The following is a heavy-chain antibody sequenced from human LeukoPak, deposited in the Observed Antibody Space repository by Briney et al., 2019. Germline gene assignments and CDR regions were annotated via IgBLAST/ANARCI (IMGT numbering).Heavy chain of an antibody. J-gene: IGHJ4*02. CDR1: GGSISSSSYY. CDR3: ARQKGGVAGLKYYFDY. D-gene: IGHD6-19*01. Sequence: SGTLSLTCSVSGGSISSSSYYWGWIRQPPGKGLEWIGSIYYSGSTYYNPSLKSRVTISVDTSKNQFSLKLTSVTAADTAVYSCARQKGGVAGLKYYFDYWGRGTLVTVSS. CDR2: IYYSGST. V-gene: IGHV4-39*01.